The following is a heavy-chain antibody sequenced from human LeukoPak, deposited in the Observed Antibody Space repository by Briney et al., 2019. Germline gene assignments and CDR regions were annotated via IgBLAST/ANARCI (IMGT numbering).Heavy chain of an antibody. CDR3: ARGGYSTRTHLDY. CDR1: GFTFSSYA. D-gene: IGHD6-13*01. Sequence: GGSLRLSCAASGFTFSSYAMHWVRQAPGKGLEYVSAISSNGGSTYYANSVKGRFTISRDNSKNTLYLQMGSLRAEDMAVYYCARGGYSTRTHLDYWGQGTLVTVSS. CDR2: ISSNGGST. J-gene: IGHJ4*02. V-gene: IGHV3-64*01.